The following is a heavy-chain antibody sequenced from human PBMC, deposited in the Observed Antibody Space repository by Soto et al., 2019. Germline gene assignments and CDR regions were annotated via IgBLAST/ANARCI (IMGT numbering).Heavy chain of an antibody. CDR1: GFTFSDYY. J-gene: IGHJ5*02. V-gene: IGHV3-11*01. D-gene: IGHD3-3*01. CDR3: TSLRFLEWLSYPTKVPPPRFDP. Sequence: QVELVESGGGLVNPGGSLRLSCAASGFTFSDYYMTWIRQGPGKGLEWVSYISSSGSAIYYADSVKGRFTISRDNAENSLYLQMNSLKTEDTAVYYCTSLRFLEWLSYPTKVPPPRFDPWGQGTLVTVSS. CDR2: ISSSGSAI.